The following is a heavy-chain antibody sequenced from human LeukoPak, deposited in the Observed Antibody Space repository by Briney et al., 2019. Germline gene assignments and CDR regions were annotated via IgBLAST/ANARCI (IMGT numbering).Heavy chain of an antibody. CDR2: IYSGGST. Sequence: GGSLRLSCAASGFTVSSNYMSGVRQAPGKGLEWVSVIYSGGSTYYADSVRGRFTISRDNSKNTLYLQMNSLRAEDTAVYYCARGRSTMSDYWGQGTLVTVSS. D-gene: IGHD5/OR15-5a*01. CDR1: GFTVSSNY. V-gene: IGHV3-66*01. J-gene: IGHJ4*02. CDR3: ARGRSTMSDY.